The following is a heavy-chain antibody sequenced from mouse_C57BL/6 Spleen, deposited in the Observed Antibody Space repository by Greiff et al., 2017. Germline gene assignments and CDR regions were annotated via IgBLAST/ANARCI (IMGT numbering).Heavy chain of an antibody. CDR1: GYTFPDYY. J-gene: IGHJ2*01. Sequence: EVQLQQSGPVLVKPGASVKMSCKASGYTFPDYYMNWVKQSHGKSLEWIGVINPYNGGTSYNQKFKGKATLTVDKSSSTAYMELNSLTSEDSAFYYCARGHYCSSYPYYFDYWGQGTTLTVSS. CDR3: ARGHYCSSYPYYFDY. D-gene: IGHD1-1*01. CDR2: INPYNGGT. V-gene: IGHV1-19*01.